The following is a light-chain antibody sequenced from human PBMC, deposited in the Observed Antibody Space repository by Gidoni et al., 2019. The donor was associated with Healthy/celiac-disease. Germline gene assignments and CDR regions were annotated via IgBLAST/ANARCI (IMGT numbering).Light chain of an antibody. CDR2: DAS. CDR1: QSVSSY. V-gene: IGKV3-11*01. CDR3: QQRSNWPPWT. Sequence: EIVLTQSPATLSLSPGERATLSCRASQSVSSYLAWYQQKPGQAPGLLIYDASNRATGIPARLSGSGSGTDFTLTISSLEPEDFAVYYCQQRSNWPPWTFGQGTKVEIK. J-gene: IGKJ1*01.